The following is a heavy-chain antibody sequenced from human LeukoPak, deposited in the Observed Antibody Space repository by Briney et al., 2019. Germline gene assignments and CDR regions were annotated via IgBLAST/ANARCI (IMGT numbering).Heavy chain of an antibody. CDR3: AREGYYDSSGYPGPYNWFAP. D-gene: IGHD3-22*01. V-gene: IGHV4-59*01. CDR1: GGSISSYY. CDR2: IYYSGST. Sequence: SETLSLTCTVSGGSISSYYWSWIRQPPGKGLEWSGYIYYSGSTNYNPSLKSRVTISVDTSKNQFSLKLSSVTAADTAVYYCAREGYYDSSGYPGPYNWFAPWGEGTLVTVSS. J-gene: IGHJ5*02.